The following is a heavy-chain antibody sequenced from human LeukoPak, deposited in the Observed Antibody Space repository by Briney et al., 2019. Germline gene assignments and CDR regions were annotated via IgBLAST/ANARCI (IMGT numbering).Heavy chain of an antibody. D-gene: IGHD2-15*01. CDR2: IYYSGTT. Sequence: SETLSLTCTVSGGSVSSRSYYWGWIRQPPGKGLEWIGSIYYSGTTYYNPSLKSRVTMSVDTSKNQFSLKMSSVTAADTAVFYCARQLPGLSAMDVWGQGTTVTVSS. CDR1: GGSVSSRSYY. CDR3: ARQLPGLSAMDV. V-gene: IGHV4-39*01. J-gene: IGHJ6*02.